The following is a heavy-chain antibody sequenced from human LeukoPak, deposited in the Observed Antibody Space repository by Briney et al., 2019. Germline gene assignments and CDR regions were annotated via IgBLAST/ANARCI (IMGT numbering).Heavy chain of an antibody. J-gene: IGHJ4*02. D-gene: IGHD6-13*01. V-gene: IGHV5-51*01. Sequence: GESLKISCKGSGYGFTTCWIGWVRQMPGKGLEWMGVINPGNSDTRYSPSFQGQVTISADKSITTAYLQWSSLKASDTAMYYCARLRWAAGDGYYFDYWGQGTRSPSPQ. CDR2: INPGNSDT. CDR3: ARLRWAAGDGYYFDY. CDR1: GYGFTTCW.